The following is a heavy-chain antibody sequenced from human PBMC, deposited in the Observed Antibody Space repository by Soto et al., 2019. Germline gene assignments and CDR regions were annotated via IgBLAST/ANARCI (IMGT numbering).Heavy chain of an antibody. V-gene: IGHV1-18*01. CDR3: AINSIPIVVVPAAMDGWFDP. Sequence: GASVKVSCKASGYTFTSYGISWVRQAPGQGLEWMGWISAYNGNTNYAQKLQGRVTMTTDTSTSTAFMELRSLRSDDTAVYYCAINSIPIVVVPAAMDGWFDPWGQGTLVTVSS. D-gene: IGHD2-2*01. J-gene: IGHJ5*02. CDR2: ISAYNGNT. CDR1: GYTFTSYG.